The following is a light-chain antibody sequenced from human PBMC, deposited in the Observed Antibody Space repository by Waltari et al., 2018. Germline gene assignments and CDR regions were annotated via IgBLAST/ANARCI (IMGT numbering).Light chain of an antibody. Sequence: ENELTQFPGTLSLSRGERATLSCRASQRVSTYLAWYQQTPGQAPSLLIHGASSRATGIPDRFSGGGSGTDFTLTISRLEPEDFAVYYCQHYGSSLSTFGGGTKVEIK. CDR3: QHYGSSLST. CDR2: GAS. J-gene: IGKJ4*01. CDR1: QRVSTY. V-gene: IGKV3-20*01.